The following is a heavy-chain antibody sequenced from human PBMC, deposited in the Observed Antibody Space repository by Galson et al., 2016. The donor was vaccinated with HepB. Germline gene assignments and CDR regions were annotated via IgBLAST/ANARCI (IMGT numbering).Heavy chain of an antibody. CDR2: IYYSGST. CDR1: GGSISGYY. J-gene: IGHJ4*02. V-gene: IGHV4-59*01. Sequence: SETLSLTCTVSGGSISGYYWSWIRQPPGKGLEWIGYIYYSGSTNCSPSLKSRVTISLDTSKNQFSLKLSSVTAADTAVYYCVRTTRSYFDYWGQGTLVT. D-gene: IGHD1-1*01. CDR3: VRTTRSYFDY.